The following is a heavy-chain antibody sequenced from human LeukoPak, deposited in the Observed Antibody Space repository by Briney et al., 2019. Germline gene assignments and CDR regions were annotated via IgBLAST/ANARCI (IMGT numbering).Heavy chain of an antibody. CDR2: MNPNTGNT. CDR1: GYTFTSYD. Sequence: ASVKVSCKASGYTFTSYDINWVRPATGQGLEWMGWMNPNTGNTGYAQQFQGRVTMTRNTSISTAYMELSSLKSEDTAVYFCASRRGYSYGYWGQGTLVTVSS. J-gene: IGHJ4*02. CDR3: ASRRGYSYGY. V-gene: IGHV1-8*01. D-gene: IGHD5-18*01.